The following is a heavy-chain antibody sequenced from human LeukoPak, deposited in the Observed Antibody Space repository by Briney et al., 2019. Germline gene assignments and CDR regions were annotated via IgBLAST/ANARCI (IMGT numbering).Heavy chain of an antibody. CDR3: ARAFPYSSGGSCYYRETNGYYFDY. Sequence: GASVKVSCKASGYTFTSYYMHWVRQAPGQGLEWMGIINPSGGSTSYAQKFQGRVTMTRDTSTSTVYMELSSLRSEDTAVYYCARAFPYSSGGSCYYRETNGYYFDYWGQGTLVTVSS. V-gene: IGHV1-46*01. CDR2: INPSGGST. J-gene: IGHJ4*02. D-gene: IGHD2-15*01. CDR1: GYTFTSYY.